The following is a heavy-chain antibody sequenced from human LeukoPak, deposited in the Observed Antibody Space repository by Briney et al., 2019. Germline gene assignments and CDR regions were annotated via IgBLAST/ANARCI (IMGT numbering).Heavy chain of an antibody. V-gene: IGHV4-59*08. Sequence: SETLSLTCTVSGGSISSYYWSWIRQPPGKGLEWIGYIYYSGSTNYNPSLKSRVTISVDTSKNQFSLKLSSVTAADTAVYYCASHFWSGYYLPFDYWGQGTLVTVSS. CDR1: GGSISSYY. D-gene: IGHD3-3*01. CDR2: IYYSGST. J-gene: IGHJ4*02. CDR3: ASHFWSGYYLPFDY.